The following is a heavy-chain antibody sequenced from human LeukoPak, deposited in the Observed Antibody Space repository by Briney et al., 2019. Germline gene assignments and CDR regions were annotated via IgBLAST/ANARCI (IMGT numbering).Heavy chain of an antibody. CDR3: ARRFPCSGGSCYPQGGESRWFDP. Sequence: GESLQISCKGSGYRFTNYWIGWVRPMPGKGLEWVGIIYPGDSNTRYSPSFQGQVTISADKSISTTYLQWSSLKASDTAMYYCARRFPCSGGSCYPQGGESRWFDPWGQGTLVTVSS. D-gene: IGHD2-15*01. J-gene: IGHJ5*02. V-gene: IGHV5-51*01. CDR1: GYRFTNYW. CDR2: IYPGDSNT.